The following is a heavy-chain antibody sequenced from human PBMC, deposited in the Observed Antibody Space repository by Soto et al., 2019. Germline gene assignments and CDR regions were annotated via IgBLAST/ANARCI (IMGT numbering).Heavy chain of an antibody. V-gene: IGHV4-31*11. Sequence: SETLSLTCGVSGDTISSGGYYWSWIRQHPGKGLEWIGYIYYSGSTYYNPSLKSRVTISVDTSKNQFSLKLSSVTAADTAVYYCARWPQLEPRFDYWGQGTLVTVSS. CDR2: IYYSGST. J-gene: IGHJ4*02. CDR3: ARWPQLEPRFDY. CDR1: GDTISSGGYY. D-gene: IGHD1-1*01.